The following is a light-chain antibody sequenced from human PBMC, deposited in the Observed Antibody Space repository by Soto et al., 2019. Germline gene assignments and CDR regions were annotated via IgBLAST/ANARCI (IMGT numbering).Light chain of an antibody. CDR3: CSYAGSSTFLYV. J-gene: IGLJ1*01. CDR1: SSDVGSYNL. CDR2: EVT. Sequence: QSVLTQPASVSGSPGQSITISCTGTSSDVGSYNLVSWYQQHPGKAPKLMIYEVTKRPSGVSNRFSGSKSGNTASLTISGLQAEDEAYYYCCSYAGSSTFLYVFGTGNMVTVL. V-gene: IGLV2-23*02.